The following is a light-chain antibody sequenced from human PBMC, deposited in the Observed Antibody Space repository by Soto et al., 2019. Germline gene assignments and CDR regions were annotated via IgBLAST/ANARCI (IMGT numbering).Light chain of an antibody. CDR3: QKFGSSPGFT. J-gene: IGKJ3*01. CDR2: GAS. V-gene: IGKV3-20*01. CDR1: QSINSRY. Sequence: EIVLTQSPGTLSLSPGERATLSCRASQSINSRYLAWYQQKPGQAPRLLIYGASSRATGIPDRFSGSGSGTDFTLTISRLEPEDFAVYYCQKFGSSPGFTFAPGTKVDIK.